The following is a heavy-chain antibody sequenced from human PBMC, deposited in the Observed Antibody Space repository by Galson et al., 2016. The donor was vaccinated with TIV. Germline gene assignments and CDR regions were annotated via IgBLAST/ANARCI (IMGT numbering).Heavy chain of an antibody. V-gene: IGHV5-51*01. CDR1: GNSFRHSW. Sequence: QSGAEVKKAGDSLRISCKRSGNSFRHSWIAWVRQMPGKGLEWIGMIFPDDSDTRYSPSFQGQVTISVDKSIKTAYLEWSTMKASDTANCARLAYCTPTCHTYDAFHIWGQGTRVTVS. CDR2: IFPDDSDT. CDR3: LAYCTPTCHTYDAFHI. J-gene: IGHJ3*02. D-gene: IGHD2-8*01.